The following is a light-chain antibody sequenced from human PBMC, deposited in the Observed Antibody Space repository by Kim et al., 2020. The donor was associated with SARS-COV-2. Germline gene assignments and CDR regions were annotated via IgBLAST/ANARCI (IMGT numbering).Light chain of an antibody. Sequence: QSALTQPPSASGSPGQSVTISCTGTSSDVGGYKYVSWYQQHPGKAPKLIIYEVTERPSGVPNRFSGSKSGNTASLTVSGLQAEDEANYYCSSFAGSSVVFGGGTQLTVL. V-gene: IGLV2-8*01. CDR2: EVT. CDR1: SSDVGGYKY. J-gene: IGLJ2*01. CDR3: SSFAGSSVV.